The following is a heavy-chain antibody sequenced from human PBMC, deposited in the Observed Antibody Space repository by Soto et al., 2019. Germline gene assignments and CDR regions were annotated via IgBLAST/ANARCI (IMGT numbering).Heavy chain of an antibody. CDR3: ARGLEGCSGGSCYPGRPNWFDP. CDR1: GGSISSYY. V-gene: IGHV4-59*01. D-gene: IGHD2-15*01. J-gene: IGHJ5*02. Sequence: SETLSLTCTVSGGSISSYYWSWIRQPSGKGLEWIGYIYYSGSTNYNPSLKSRVTISVDTSKNQFSLKLSPVTAADTAVYYCARGLEGCSGGSCYPGRPNWFDPWGQGTLVTVSS. CDR2: IYYSGST.